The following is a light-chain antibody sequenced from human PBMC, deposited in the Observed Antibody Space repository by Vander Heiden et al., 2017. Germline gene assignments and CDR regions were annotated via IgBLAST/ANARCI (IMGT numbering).Light chain of an antibody. CDR3: QQDNSWPFT. Sequence: VMTQSPATLSVSPGERATLSCRASQSVRGNLAWYQQKPGQAPRLLIYGASARATGIPARFSGSESGTDFTLTISSLQSEDFAVYYCQQDNSWPFTFGQGTKLEIK. CDR2: GAS. V-gene: IGKV3-15*01. J-gene: IGKJ2*01. CDR1: QSVRGN.